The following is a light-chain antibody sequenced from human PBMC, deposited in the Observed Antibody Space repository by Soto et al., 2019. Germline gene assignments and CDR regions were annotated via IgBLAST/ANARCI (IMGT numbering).Light chain of an antibody. Sequence: EIVLTQSPGTLSLSPGERATLSCRASQSVSSSYLAWYQQKPGQAPRLLIYDASSRATGIPDRFSGSGSGTDFTLTISRLEPEDFAVYYCQQYGSSRITFGQGTRLEIK. CDR1: QSVSSSY. J-gene: IGKJ5*01. V-gene: IGKV3-20*01. CDR2: DAS. CDR3: QQYGSSRIT.